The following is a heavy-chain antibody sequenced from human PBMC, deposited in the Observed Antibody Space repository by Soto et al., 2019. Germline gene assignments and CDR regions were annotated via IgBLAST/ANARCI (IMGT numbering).Heavy chain of an antibody. CDR2: IIPIFGTA. CDR3: ARDAYDELGTVRYNWFDP. V-gene: IGHV1-69*13. J-gene: IGHJ5*02. D-gene: IGHD7-27*01. Sequence: GASVGVSCKXSGGTFSSYAISWVRQAPGQALEWMGGIIPIFGTANYAQKFQGRVTITADESTSTAYMELSSLRSEDTAVYYCARDAYDELGTVRYNWFDPWGQGTLVTVSS. CDR1: GGTFSSYA.